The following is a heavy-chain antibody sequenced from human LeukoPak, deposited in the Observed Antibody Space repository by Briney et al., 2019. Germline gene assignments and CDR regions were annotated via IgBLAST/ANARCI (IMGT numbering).Heavy chain of an antibody. J-gene: IGHJ4*02. CDR1: GFTFVSYW. D-gene: IGHD5-18*01. CDR2: INGYGSST. Sequence: GGSLRLSCAASGFTFVSYWMHWVRQAPGKGLVWVSRINGYGSSTDFADSVKGRFTISRDNSKNTLYLQMNSPRAEDTAVYYCARDAPGNTALDYWGQGTLVTVSS. V-gene: IGHV3-74*01. CDR3: ARDAPGNTALDY.